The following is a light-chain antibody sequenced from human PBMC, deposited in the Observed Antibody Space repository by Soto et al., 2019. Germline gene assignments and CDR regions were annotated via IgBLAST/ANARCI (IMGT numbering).Light chain of an antibody. Sequence: EKVVTLSPATLSVTTGKRATLYCRASQSVSSNLAWYQQKPGQAPRLLIYGASTRATGIPARFSGSGSGTEFTLTISSLQSEDFAVYYCQQYNNWPRTFGQGTKVDI. V-gene: IGKV3-15*01. CDR1: QSVSSN. CDR3: QQYNNWPRT. J-gene: IGKJ1*01. CDR2: GAS.